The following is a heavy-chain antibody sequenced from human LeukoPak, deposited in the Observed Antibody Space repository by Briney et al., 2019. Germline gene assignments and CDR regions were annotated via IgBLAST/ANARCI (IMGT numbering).Heavy chain of an antibody. CDR1: GGSISSSNW. CDR2: IYHSGST. Sequence: SETLSLTCAVSGGSISSSNWWRWVRQPPGKGLEWIGEIYHSGSTNYNPSLKSRVTISVDTSKNQFSLKLSSVTAADTAVYYCARGYYYGSGREFDPWGQGTLVTVSS. J-gene: IGHJ5*02. D-gene: IGHD3-10*01. CDR3: ARGYYYGSGREFDP. V-gene: IGHV4-4*02.